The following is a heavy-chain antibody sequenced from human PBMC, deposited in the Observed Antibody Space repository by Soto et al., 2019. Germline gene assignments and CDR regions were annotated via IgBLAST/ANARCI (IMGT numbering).Heavy chain of an antibody. V-gene: IGHV4-30-2*01. CDR2: IYHSGST. J-gene: IGHJ4*02. CDR3: ARVALGDFWSGYYFDY. Sequence: PSETPSLTCAVSGGSISSGGYSWSWIRQPPGKGLEWIGYIYHSGSTYYNPSLKSRVTISVDRSKNQFSLKLSSVTAADTAVYYCARVALGDFWSGYYFDYWGQGTLVTVSS. D-gene: IGHD3-3*01. CDR1: GGSISSGGYS.